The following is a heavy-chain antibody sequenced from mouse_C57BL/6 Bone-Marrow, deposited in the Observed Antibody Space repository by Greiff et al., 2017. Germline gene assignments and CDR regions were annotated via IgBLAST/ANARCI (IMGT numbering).Heavy chain of an antibody. V-gene: IGHV1-81*01. CDR2: IYPRSGNT. CDR3: ARNAYYGSSYWYFDV. Sequence: VQLQESGAELARPGASVKLSCKASGYTFTSYGISWVKQGTGQGLEWIGEIYPRSGNTYYNEKFKGKAKRTADKSSSTAYMELRSLTSEDSAVYFCARNAYYGSSYWYFDVWGTGTTVTVSS. CDR1: GYTFTSYG. D-gene: IGHD1-1*01. J-gene: IGHJ1*03.